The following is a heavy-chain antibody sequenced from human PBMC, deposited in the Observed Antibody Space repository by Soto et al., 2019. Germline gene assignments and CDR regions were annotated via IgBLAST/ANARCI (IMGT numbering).Heavy chain of an antibody. D-gene: IGHD5-12*01. CDR2: IHYXGST. J-gene: IGHJ4*02. Sequence: PSXTLSLTCTVSDGSIGSDYWSWIRQPPGNGLQWIXYIHYXGSTNYNPYLXXRVTILVXXYKTPFSLKLNSVTAAHPAVYYCAGLLSTKGGYWGQGTLVTVSS. CDR3: AGLLSTKGGY. V-gene: IGHV4-59*01. CDR1: DGSIGSDY.